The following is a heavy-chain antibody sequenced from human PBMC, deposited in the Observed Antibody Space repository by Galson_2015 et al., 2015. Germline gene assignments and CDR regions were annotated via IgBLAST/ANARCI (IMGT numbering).Heavy chain of an antibody. D-gene: IGHD7-27*01. CDR3: ARDGNWGGDY. Sequence: SCKASGYTFTTYGISWVRQAPGQGLEWMGWTSTYNGNTNYAQKFQGRVTMTTDTSTSTAYMELMSLRSDDTAVYYCARDGNWGGDYWGQGTLVTVSS. CDR1: GYTFTTYG. J-gene: IGHJ4*02. V-gene: IGHV1-18*04. CDR2: TSTYNGNT.